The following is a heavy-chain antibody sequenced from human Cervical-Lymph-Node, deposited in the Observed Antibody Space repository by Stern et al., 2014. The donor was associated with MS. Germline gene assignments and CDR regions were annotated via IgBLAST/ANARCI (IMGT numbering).Heavy chain of an antibody. CDR3: THARRDGYNLAFDF. J-gene: IGHJ3*01. CDR1: GFSLSSSGVG. V-gene: IGHV2-5*02. Sequence: QVTLRESGPTQVRPTQTLTLTCDFSGFSLSSSGVGVGWIRQPPGNALEGLALIYWDDDKRYRPSLRSRLTITKDTSKNQVVLTMTNMDPVDTATYFCTHARRDGYNLAFDFWGQGTMVTVSS. D-gene: IGHD5-24*01. CDR2: IYWDDDK.